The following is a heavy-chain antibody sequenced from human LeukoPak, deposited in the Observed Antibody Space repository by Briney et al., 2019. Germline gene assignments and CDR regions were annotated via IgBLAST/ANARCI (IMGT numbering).Heavy chain of an antibody. CDR3: ARHQATVVTQDAFDI. CDR2: IYTSGST. CDR1: GGSISSYY. D-gene: IGHD4-23*01. J-gene: IGHJ3*02. Sequence: PSETLSLTCTVSGGSISSYYWSWIRQPPGKGLEWIGYIYTSGSTNYNPSLKSRVTISVDTSKNQFSLKLSSVTAADTAVYYCARHQATVVTQDAFDIWGQGTMVTVSS. V-gene: IGHV4-4*09.